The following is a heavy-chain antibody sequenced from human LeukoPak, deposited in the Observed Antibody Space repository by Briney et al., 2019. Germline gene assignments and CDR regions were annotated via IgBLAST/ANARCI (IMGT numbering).Heavy chain of an antibody. J-gene: IGHJ6*02. CDR1: GFTFSSYG. D-gene: IGHD6-13*01. Sequence: GRSLRLSCAASGFTFSSYGMHWVRQAPGKGLEWVAVIWYDGSNKYYADSVKGRFTISRDNSKNTLYLQMNSLRAEDTAEYYGARDIAAAGSRYYYYGMDVWGQGTTVTVAS. V-gene: IGHV3-33*01. CDR3: ARDIAAAGSRYYYYGMDV. CDR2: IWYDGSNK.